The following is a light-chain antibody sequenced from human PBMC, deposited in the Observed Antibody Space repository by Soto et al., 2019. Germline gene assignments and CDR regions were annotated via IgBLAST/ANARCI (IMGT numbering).Light chain of an antibody. CDR2: GAS. CDR3: QQYGTSPIT. J-gene: IGKJ5*01. Sequence: ENVLTQSPGTLSLSPGERATLSCRASQTVSSYLTWYQQRPGQAPRLLIYGASKRATGIPDRFSGSGSGTDFTLTISTLEPKDFALYYCQQYGTSPITFGQGTRLEIK. V-gene: IGKV3-20*01. CDR1: QTVSSY.